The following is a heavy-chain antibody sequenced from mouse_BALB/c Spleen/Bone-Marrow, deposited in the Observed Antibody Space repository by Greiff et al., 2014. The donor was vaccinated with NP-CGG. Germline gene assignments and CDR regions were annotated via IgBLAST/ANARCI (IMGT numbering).Heavy chain of an antibody. J-gene: IGHJ4*01. CDR3: ATTVVAPMDY. V-gene: IGHV1-82*01. Sequence: VQLVESGPELVKPGASVKISCKGSGHAFSSSWMNWVKWRPGQGLEWIGRIYPGDGETNYNGKFKGKATLTADKSSSTAYTQLSSLTSVDSAVYFCATTVVAPMDYWGQGTSVTVSS. D-gene: IGHD1-1*01. CDR1: GHAFSSSW. CDR2: IYPGDGET.